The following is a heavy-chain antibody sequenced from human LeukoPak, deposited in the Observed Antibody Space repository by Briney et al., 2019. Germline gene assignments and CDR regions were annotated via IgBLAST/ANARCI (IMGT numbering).Heavy chain of an antibody. CDR3: ARGSDWNARTFDL. V-gene: IGHV1-8*01. J-gene: IGHJ3*01. CDR2: MNPDSGNT. CDR1: GYTFTSND. Sequence: ASLKVSCKASGYTFTSNDINWVRQSPGQGLEWMAWMNPDSGNTGYAQKFQGRVTLTRDTSISTAYMELSSLRFEDTAVYYCARGSDWNARTFDLWGQGTLVTVSS. D-gene: IGHD1-1*01.